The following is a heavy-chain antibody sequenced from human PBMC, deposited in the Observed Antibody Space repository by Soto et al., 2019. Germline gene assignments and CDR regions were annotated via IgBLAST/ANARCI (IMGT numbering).Heavy chain of an antibody. V-gene: IGHV1-2*02. CDR3: AREGFWSGYSPRYGMDV. Sequence: GASVKVSCKAPGHYFRGYYMSWVRQAPGHGLEWLGWINLDSGGTNYAQKFQGRVTMTRDTSITIGYMDLSGLTSDDTAVYYCAREGFWSGYSPRYGMDVWGQGTTVTVSS. D-gene: IGHD3-3*01. CDR2: INLDSGGT. CDR1: GHYFRGYY. J-gene: IGHJ6*02.